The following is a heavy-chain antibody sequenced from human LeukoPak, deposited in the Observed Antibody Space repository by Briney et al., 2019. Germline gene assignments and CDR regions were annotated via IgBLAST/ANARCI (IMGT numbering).Heavy chain of an antibody. D-gene: IGHD5-24*01. V-gene: IGHV4-39*07. J-gene: IGHJ6*02. CDR1: GGSVSSSSYY. CDR3: ARDRRDGSLIAGMDV. Sequence: ASETLSLTCTVSGGSVSSSSYYWGWIRQPPGKGLEWIGSMHYGGSPYYNPSLQSRVTISVDTSNNHFSLKLRSVTAADTAVYYCARDRRDGSLIAGMDVWGQGTTVTVSS. CDR2: MHYGGSP.